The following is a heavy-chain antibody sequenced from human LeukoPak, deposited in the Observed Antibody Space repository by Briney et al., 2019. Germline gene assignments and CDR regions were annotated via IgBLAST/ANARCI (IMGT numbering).Heavy chain of an antibody. J-gene: IGHJ4*02. CDR1: GGSISSTSYY. CDR3: AIAIVPAAIPEHYFDY. V-gene: IGHV4-39*07. Sequence: PSETLSLTCTVSGGSISSTSYYWAWIRQPPGKGLEWIGSIYYSGSTYYNPPLKSRVTISVDTPKNQFSLKLSSVTAADTAVYYCAIAIVPAAIPEHYFDYWGQGTLVTVSS. D-gene: IGHD2-2*01. CDR2: IYYSGST.